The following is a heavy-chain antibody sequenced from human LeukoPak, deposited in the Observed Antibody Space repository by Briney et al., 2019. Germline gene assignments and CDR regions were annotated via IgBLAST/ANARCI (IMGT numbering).Heavy chain of an antibody. V-gene: IGHV4-34*01. CDR3: ARGPRVRGSRGWFDP. J-gene: IGHJ5*02. D-gene: IGHD3-10*01. CDR2: INHSGST. Sequence: PSETLSLTCAVYGGSFSGYYWSWIRQPPGKGLEWIGEINHSGSTNYNPSLKSRVTISVDTSKNQFSLKLSSVTAADTAVYYCARGPRVRGSRGWFDPWGKGTLVTVSS. CDR1: GGSFSGYY.